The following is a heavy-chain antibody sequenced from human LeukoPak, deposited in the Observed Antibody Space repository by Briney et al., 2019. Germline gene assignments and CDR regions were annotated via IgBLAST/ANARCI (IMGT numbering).Heavy chain of an antibody. CDR3: APPSDYDSSGYYTFDY. CDR1: GGSLSGYY. J-gene: IGHJ4*02. CDR2: INHSGST. V-gene: IGHV4-34*01. Sequence: SETLSLTCAVYGGSLSGYYWSWIRQPPGKGLEWIGEINHSGSTNYNPSLKRRVTISVDTSKNQFYLKLSSVTAADTAVYYCAPPSDYDSSGYYTFDYWGQGTLVTVSS. D-gene: IGHD3-22*01.